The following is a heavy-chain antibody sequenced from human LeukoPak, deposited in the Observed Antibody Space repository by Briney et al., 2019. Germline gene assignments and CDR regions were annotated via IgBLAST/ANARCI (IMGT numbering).Heavy chain of an antibody. CDR1: GFTFSSYA. J-gene: IGHJ5*02. D-gene: IGHD2-2*01. CDR2: ISSNNNI. Sequence: GGSLRLSCVGSGFTFSSYAMNCVRQAPGKGLEWVSSISSNNNIYYADSVKGRFTISRDNAKNSLSLQMNSLRGEDTAVYYCGREDCNNVRCYGASDAWGQGTLVTVSS. CDR3: GREDCNNVRCYGASDA. V-gene: IGHV3-69-1*01.